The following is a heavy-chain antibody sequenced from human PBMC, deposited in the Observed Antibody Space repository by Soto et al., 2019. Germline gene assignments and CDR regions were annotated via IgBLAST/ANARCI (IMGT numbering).Heavy chain of an antibody. Sequence: GPSVKVSCKASGYTFTGYYMHWVRQAPGQGLEWMGWINPNSGGTNYAQKFQGWVTMTRDTSISTAYMELSRLRSDDTAVYYCARELDGRDSYAVSPATNYYYGMDVWGQGTTVTVSS. J-gene: IGHJ6*02. CDR2: INPNSGGT. CDR3: ARELDGRDSYAVSPATNYYYGMDV. CDR1: GYTFTGYY. V-gene: IGHV1-2*04. D-gene: IGHD5-18*01.